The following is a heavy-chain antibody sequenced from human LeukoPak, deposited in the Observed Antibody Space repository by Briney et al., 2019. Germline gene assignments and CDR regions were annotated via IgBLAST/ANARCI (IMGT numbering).Heavy chain of an antibody. Sequence: PSETLSLTCTVSGDSISNYCWSWIRQPPGKGLEWIGYIYYSGSTNYNPSLKSRVTISVDRSKNQFSLKLSSVTAADTAVYYCARWYGYKDYSFDYWGQGTLVTVSS. J-gene: IGHJ4*02. CDR1: GDSISNYC. CDR2: IYYSGST. CDR3: ARWYGYKDYSFDY. V-gene: IGHV4-59*01. D-gene: IGHD5-24*01.